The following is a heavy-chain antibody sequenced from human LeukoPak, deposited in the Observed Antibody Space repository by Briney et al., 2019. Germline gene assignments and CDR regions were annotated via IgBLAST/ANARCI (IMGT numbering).Heavy chain of an antibody. CDR1: GFIFSSYG. J-gene: IGHJ4*02. CDR3: ARAFGDNVSSAPLIDY. Sequence: GGSLRLSCAESGFIFSSYGMHWVRQAPGKGLEWVAVIWFDGTKKYSPDSVKGRVTISRDNSKNTLYLQMNSLRVEDTAVYYCARAFGDNVSSAPLIDYWGQGTLVTVSS. V-gene: IGHV3-33*01. CDR2: IWFDGTKK. D-gene: IGHD2-21*02.